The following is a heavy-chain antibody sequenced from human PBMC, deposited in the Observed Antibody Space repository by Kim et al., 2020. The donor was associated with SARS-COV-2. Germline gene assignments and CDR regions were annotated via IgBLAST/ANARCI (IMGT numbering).Heavy chain of an antibody. J-gene: IGHJ6*01. CDR1: GFTFDDYA. V-gene: IGHV3-9*01. Sequence: GGSLRLSCAASGFTFDDYAMHWVRQAPGKGLEWVSGITWNSGSIGYADSVKGRFTISRDNAKNSLYLQMISLRAEDTALYYCAKDIGAFDFWSGYGGMDGWGQGTTVTVSS. CDR2: ITWNSGSI. D-gene: IGHD3-3*01. CDR3: AKDIGAFDFWSGYGGMDG.